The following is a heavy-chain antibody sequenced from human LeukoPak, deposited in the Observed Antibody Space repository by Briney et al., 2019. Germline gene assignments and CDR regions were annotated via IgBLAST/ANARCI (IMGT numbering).Heavy chain of an antibody. CDR3: VGYNWNYPDY. V-gene: IGHV3-74*03. CDR2: INTDGTDR. D-gene: IGHD1-7*01. Sequence: AGGSLRLSCAASGFTFSSYWMYWVRQAPGKGPMWVSRINTDGTDRAHADSVVKGRFTISRDNAKTTLYLQMRSLRAEYTAVCFCVGYNWNYPDYWGEGTLVTVSS. CDR1: GFTFSSYW. J-gene: IGHJ4*02.